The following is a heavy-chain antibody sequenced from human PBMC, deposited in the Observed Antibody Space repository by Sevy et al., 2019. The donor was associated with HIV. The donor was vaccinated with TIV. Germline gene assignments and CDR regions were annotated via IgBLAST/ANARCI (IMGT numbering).Heavy chain of an antibody. J-gene: IGHJ3*02. Sequence: GGSLRLSRAASGFTFSSYSMNWVRQAPGKGLEWVSSISSSSSYIYYADSVKGRFTISRDNAKNSLYLQMNSLRAEDTAVYYCARGEYYYDSSGYFDAFDIWGQGTMVTVSS. CDR1: GFTFSSYS. CDR3: ARGEYYYDSSGYFDAFDI. V-gene: IGHV3-21*01. CDR2: ISSSSSYI. D-gene: IGHD3-22*01.